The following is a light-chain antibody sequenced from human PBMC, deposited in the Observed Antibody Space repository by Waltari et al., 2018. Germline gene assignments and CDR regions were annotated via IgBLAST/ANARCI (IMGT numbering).Light chain of an antibody. CDR1: SIGSRS. V-gene: IGLV3-21*04. CDR3: QVWDSSRAHVV. CDR2: YDS. J-gene: IGLJ3*02. Sequence: SYVLTQPPSVSVAPGQTARITCGINSIGSRSVHWCQQRPGQAPVLVIYYDSDRPSGIPERFSGSNSGDTATLTTSRVEAGDEADYYCQVWDSSRAHVVFGGGTRLTVL.